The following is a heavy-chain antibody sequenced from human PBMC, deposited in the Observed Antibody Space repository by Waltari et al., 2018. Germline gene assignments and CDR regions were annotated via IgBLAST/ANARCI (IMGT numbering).Heavy chain of an antibody. CDR2: IRNRGNRYTT. D-gene: IGHD3-16*02. CDR3: ARSNSYSPFDY. Sequence: EVQLVESGGGLVQPGGSLRLSCAASGFTFSDHYMEWVRQAPGKGLEGVGRIRNRGNRYTTEYAASGKGRFTISRDDSKNSLYLQMNSLETEDTAVYYCARSNSYSPFDYWGQGILVTVSS. CDR1: GFTFSDHY. J-gene: IGHJ4*02. V-gene: IGHV3-72*01.